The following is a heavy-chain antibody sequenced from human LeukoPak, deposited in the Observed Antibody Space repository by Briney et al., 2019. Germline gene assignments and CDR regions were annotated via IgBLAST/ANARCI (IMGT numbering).Heavy chain of an antibody. D-gene: IGHD1-1*01. CDR2: ISSSGSTI. CDR1: GFTFSDYY. Sequence: GGSLRLFCAASGFTFSDYYMSWIRQAPGKGLEWVSYISSSGSTIYYADSVKGRFTISRDNAKNSLYLQMNSLRAEDTAVYYCARLDWNDIVPSFDYWGQGTLVTVSS. V-gene: IGHV3-11*01. J-gene: IGHJ4*02. CDR3: ARLDWNDIVPSFDY.